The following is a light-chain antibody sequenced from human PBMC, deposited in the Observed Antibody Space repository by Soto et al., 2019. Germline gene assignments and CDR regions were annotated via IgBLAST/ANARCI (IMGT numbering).Light chain of an antibody. CDR2: DAS. CDR1: QDISNY. Sequence: DIQMAQSPSSLSASVGDRVTITCQASQDISNYLNWYQQKPGKAPKLLIYDASNLETGVPSRFSGSGSGTDFTFTISSLQPEDIATYYCQQYDNLPHFGGGTKV. J-gene: IGKJ4*01. V-gene: IGKV1-33*01. CDR3: QQYDNLPH.